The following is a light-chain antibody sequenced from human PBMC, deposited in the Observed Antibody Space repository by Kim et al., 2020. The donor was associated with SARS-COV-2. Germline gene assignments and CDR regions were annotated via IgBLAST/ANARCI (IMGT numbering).Light chain of an antibody. CDR3: QQPLVMPYT. CDR1: QSVLYTSNNKNY. CDR2: WAS. J-gene: IGKJ2*01. V-gene: IGKV4-1*01. Sequence: DIVMTQSPDSLAVSLGERATINCKSSQSVLYTSNNKNYFAWYQQKPGQPPKLLINWASTRESGVPDRFTGSGSGTDFTLTISSLQAEDVAVYYCQQPLVMPYTFGQGTKLEI.